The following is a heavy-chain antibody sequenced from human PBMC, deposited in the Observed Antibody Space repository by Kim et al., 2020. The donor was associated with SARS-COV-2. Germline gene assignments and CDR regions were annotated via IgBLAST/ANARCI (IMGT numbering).Heavy chain of an antibody. CDR3: ATENKNSHTTALDN. Sequence: GGSLRLSCTASGFTFSYFPMAWVRQPPGKGLEWLSAISADGSSTFYAESVKGRFTISRDSSKNPAFLQMYSLTADDTAIYYCATENKNSHTTALDNWGQG. CDR1: GFTFSYFP. V-gene: IGHV3-23*01. J-gene: IGHJ4*02. CDR2: ISADGSST. D-gene: IGHD4-4*01.